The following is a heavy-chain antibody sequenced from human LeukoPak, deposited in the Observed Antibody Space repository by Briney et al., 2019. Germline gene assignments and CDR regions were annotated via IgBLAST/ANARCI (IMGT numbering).Heavy chain of an antibody. V-gene: IGHV3-21*01. D-gene: IGHD6-13*01. J-gene: IGHJ5*02. Sequence: PGGSLRLSCAASGFTFSTYWMNWVRQAPGKGLEWVSSISSSNNYIYYADSVKGRFTISRDNAKKSLYLQMNSLRVEDTAVYYCASRSINWYRGGTWFDPWGQGTLVTVSS. CDR2: ISSSNNYI. CDR3: ASRSINWYRGGTWFDP. CDR1: GFTFSTYW.